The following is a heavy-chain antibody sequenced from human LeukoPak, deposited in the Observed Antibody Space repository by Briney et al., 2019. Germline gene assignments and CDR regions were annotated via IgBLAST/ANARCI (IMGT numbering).Heavy chain of an antibody. J-gene: IGHJ4*02. CDR2: ISSSSSYI. Sequence: GGXLRLSCAASGFTFSSYSMNWVRQAPGKGLEGVSSISSSSSYIYYADSVKGRFTISRDNAKNSLYLQMNSLRAEDTAVYYCARDLWSGYSALFDYWGQGTLVTVSS. V-gene: IGHV3-21*01. CDR1: GFTFSSYS. D-gene: IGHD3-3*01. CDR3: ARDLWSGYSALFDY.